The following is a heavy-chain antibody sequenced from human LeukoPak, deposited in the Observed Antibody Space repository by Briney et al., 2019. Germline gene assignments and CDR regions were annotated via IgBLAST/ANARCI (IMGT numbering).Heavy chain of an antibody. CDR1: GFTFNNYA. Sequence: GGSLRLSCVASGFTFNNYAMTWVRQASGKGLEWVGRIRSKANSYATAYAALVKGRFTISRDDSKNTAYLQMNSLKTEDTAVYYCTPSSHRDWGQGTLVTVSS. CDR2: IRSKANSYAT. V-gene: IGHV3-73*01. CDR3: TPSSHRD. J-gene: IGHJ4*02.